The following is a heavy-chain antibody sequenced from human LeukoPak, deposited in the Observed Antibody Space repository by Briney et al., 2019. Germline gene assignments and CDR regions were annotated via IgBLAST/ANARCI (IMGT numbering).Heavy chain of an antibody. V-gene: IGHV3-30*04. J-gene: IGHJ3*02. Sequence: GGSLRLSCAASGFTFSSYAMHWVRQAPGKGLEWVAVISYDGSNKYYADSVKGRFTISRDNSKNTLYLQMNTLRAEDTAVYYCAEEEGVVPQSGGDAFDIWGQGTMVTVSS. CDR3: AEEEGVVPQSGGDAFDI. D-gene: IGHD2-2*01. CDR2: ISYDGSNK. CDR1: GFTFSSYA.